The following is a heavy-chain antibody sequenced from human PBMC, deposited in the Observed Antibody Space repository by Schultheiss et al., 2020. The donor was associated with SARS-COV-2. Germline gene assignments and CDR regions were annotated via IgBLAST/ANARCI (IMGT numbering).Heavy chain of an antibody. Sequence: GGSLRLSCAASGFTFSSYSMNWVRQAPGKGLEWVSAISGSGGSTYYADSVKGRFTISRDNSKNTLYLQMNSLRAEDTAVYYCARAGSGYYYEGEYYYYGMDVWGQGTTVTVSS. D-gene: IGHD3-22*01. CDR3: ARAGSGYYYEGEYYYYGMDV. J-gene: IGHJ6*02. CDR1: GFTFSSYS. CDR2: ISGSGGST. V-gene: IGHV3-23*01.